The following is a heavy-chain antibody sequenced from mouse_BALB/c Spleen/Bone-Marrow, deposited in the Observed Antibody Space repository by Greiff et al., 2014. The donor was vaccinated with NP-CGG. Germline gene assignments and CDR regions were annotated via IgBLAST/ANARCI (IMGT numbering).Heavy chain of an antibody. CDR1: GYKFTDYE. J-gene: IGHJ4*01. CDR2: IDPETGGT. V-gene: IGHV1-15*01. CDR3: TREGIYFGYDVPMDY. D-gene: IGHD2-2*01. Sequence: QVHVKQSGAELVRPGASGTLSCKASGYKFTDYEMHWVKQTPVHGLEWIGSIDPETGGTAYNQNFKGKATLTADRSSTTAYMELRSLTSEDSAVYYCTREGIYFGYDVPMDYWGQGTSVTVSS.